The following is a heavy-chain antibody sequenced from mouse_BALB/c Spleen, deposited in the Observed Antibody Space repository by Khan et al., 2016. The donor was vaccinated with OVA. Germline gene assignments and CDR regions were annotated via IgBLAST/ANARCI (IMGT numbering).Heavy chain of an antibody. V-gene: IGHV5-9*02. CDR2: ISSGGNYT. CDR1: GFAFSTYD. Sequence: EVELVESGGGLVKPGGSLKLSCAASGFAFSTYDMSWVRQTPEKRLEWVATISSGGNYTYYPDSVKGRFTISRDNARNTLYLQMSSLRSEDTALDHCARHKPRATWEDYGGQGTSVTVSS. J-gene: IGHJ4*01. CDR3: ARHKPRATWEDY. D-gene: IGHD3-1*01.